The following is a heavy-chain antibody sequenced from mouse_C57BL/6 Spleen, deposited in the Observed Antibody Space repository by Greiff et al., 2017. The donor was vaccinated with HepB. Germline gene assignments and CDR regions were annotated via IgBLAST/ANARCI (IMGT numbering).Heavy chain of an antibody. CDR1: GYTFTDYE. CDR3: TPELGRDSYFDY. D-gene: IGHD4-1*01. CDR2: IDPETGGT. Sequence: QVQLKESGAELVRPGASVTLSCKASGYTFTDYEMHWVKQTPVHGLEWIGAIDPETGGTAYNQKFKGKAILTADKSSSTAYMELRSLTSEDSAVYYCTPELGRDSYFDYWGQGATLTVSS. J-gene: IGHJ2*01. V-gene: IGHV1-15*01.